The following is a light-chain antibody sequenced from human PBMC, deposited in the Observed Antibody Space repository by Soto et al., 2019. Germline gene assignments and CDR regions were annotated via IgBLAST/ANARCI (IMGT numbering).Light chain of an antibody. V-gene: IGKV3-11*01. J-gene: IGKJ4*01. CDR1: LSVSSF. Sequence: EVVLAQSPATLSLSPGERATLSCRASLSVSSFLAWYQQKPGQAPRLLIYDASNRATGIPARFSGSGSGTDFTLTISSLEPEDFAVYYCQQRSNWPPTFGGGTKVEIK. CDR2: DAS. CDR3: QQRSNWPPT.